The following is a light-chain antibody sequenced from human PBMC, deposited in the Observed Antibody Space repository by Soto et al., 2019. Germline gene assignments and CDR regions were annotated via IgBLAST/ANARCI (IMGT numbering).Light chain of an antibody. J-gene: IGLJ1*01. CDR1: SSNIGAGYA. CDR2: GNT. Sequence: QSALTQPPSVSGAPGQRVTISCTGSSSNIGAGYAVHWYQQHPGKAPKLLIYGNTNRPSGVPDRFSGSKSGTSASLAITGLQAEDEADYYCQSYDSSLSASYVFGGGTKLTVL. V-gene: IGLV1-40*01. CDR3: QSYDSSLSASYV.